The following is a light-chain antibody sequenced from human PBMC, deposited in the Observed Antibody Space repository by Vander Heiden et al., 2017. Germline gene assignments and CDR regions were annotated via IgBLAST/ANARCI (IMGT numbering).Light chain of an antibody. CDR3: QHYGSSRRT. V-gene: IGKV3-20*01. Sequence: VLTQSPGTLSLPPGARATLSSRARQTIGSSSLAWYQQKPGEAPRLLIYDASRRATGIPDRFSVSGSGTDFTLSIRSLQPEDFAVYYCQHYGSSRRTFGQGTKLQIK. CDR1: QTIGSSS. CDR2: DAS. J-gene: IGKJ2*01.